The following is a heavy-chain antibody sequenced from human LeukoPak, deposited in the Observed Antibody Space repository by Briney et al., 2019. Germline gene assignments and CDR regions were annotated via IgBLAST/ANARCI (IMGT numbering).Heavy chain of an antibody. D-gene: IGHD3-22*01. CDR3: EAVVDYYDSSGYPSNYFDY. V-gene: IGHV3-30*04. CDR2: ISFDGSDK. CDR1: GFTFSSYA. Sequence: GGSLRLSCAASGFTFSSYAMHWVRQAPGKGLEWVALISFDGSDKYYADSVKGRCTISRDNSNNTLYLQMNSLRAEDTAVYYCEAVVDYYDSSGYPSNYFDYWGQGTLVTVSS. J-gene: IGHJ4*02.